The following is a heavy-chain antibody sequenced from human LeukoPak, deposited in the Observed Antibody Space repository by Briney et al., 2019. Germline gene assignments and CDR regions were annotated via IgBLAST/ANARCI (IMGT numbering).Heavy chain of an antibody. V-gene: IGHV3-23*01. CDR2: ISGSGGST. D-gene: IGHD6-19*01. Sequence: SGGSLRLSCAASGFTFNSYAMSWVRQAPGKGLEWVSRISGSGGSTYYADSVKGRFTISRDNSKNTLYLQMNSLRVEDTAVYYCAKAVPGPEIDYWGQGTLVTVSS. CDR3: AKAVPGPEIDY. J-gene: IGHJ4*02. CDR1: GFTFNSYA.